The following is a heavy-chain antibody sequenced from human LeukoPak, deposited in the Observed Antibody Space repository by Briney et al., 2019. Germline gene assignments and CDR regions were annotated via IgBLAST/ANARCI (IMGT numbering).Heavy chain of an antibody. CDR3: ARDFGYGVRYYMDV. V-gene: IGHV4-4*07. CDR1: GGSISSAY. CDR2: IYSSGST. J-gene: IGHJ6*03. Sequence: SETLSLTCTVSGGSISSAYWSWIRQPAGKGREWIGRIYSSGSTNYNPSLKSRVTISADTSKKQLSLKLSSVTAADTAVYYCARDFGYGVRYYMDVWGKGITVTVSS. D-gene: IGHD4-17*01.